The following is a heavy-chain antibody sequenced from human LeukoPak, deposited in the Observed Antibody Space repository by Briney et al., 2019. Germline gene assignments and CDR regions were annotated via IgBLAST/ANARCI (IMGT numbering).Heavy chain of an antibody. CDR3: ARGEMATITDAVFFDY. CDR1: GYSFINFW. J-gene: IGHJ4*02. V-gene: IGHV5-51*01. D-gene: IGHD5-24*01. Sequence: GESLKISCKGSGYSFINFWIGWVRQMPGKGLEWVGIIYPGDSDTRYSPSFQGQVTISADKSISTAYLQWSSLKASDTAMYYCARGEMATITDAVFFDYWGQGTLVTVSS. CDR2: IYPGDSDT.